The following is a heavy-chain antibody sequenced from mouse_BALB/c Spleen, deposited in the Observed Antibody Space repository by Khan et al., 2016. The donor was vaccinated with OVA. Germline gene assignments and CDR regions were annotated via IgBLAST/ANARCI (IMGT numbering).Heavy chain of an antibody. CDR2: ISTGGHYT. Sequence: EVELVESGGGFVKPGGSLKLSCSASGFTFSSYAMSWVRQTPEKRLEWVATISTGGHYTFYADSLKGRFPISRDNAKNTLYLQMSSLRSEYTAMYYCSRSLGDYYAMDYGGQGTSVTVSS. J-gene: IGHJ4*01. CDR3: SRSLGDYYAMDY. V-gene: IGHV5-9-3*01. CDR1: GFTFSSYA. D-gene: IGHD2-13*01.